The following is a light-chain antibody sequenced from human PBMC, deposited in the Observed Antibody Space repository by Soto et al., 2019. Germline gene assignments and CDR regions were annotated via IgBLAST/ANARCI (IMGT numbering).Light chain of an antibody. CDR3: QQYYTYSRT. CDR2: DAS. CDR1: QSINTR. Sequence: DIQMTQFPSTLSASVGDSVTITCRASQSINTRLAWYQQRPGKAPNLLVYDASTLESGVPSRFSGSGSGTEFTLTISSLQPDDFATYSCQQYYTYSRTFGQGTKVEI. J-gene: IGKJ1*01. V-gene: IGKV1-5*01.